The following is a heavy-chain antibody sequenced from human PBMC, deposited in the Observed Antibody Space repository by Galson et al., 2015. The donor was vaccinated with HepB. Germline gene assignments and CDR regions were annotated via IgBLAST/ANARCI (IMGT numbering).Heavy chain of an antibody. CDR1: GFTFSSYG. J-gene: IGHJ4*02. CDR2: IWYDGSNK. D-gene: IGHD3-22*01. Sequence: SLRLSCAASGFTFSSYGMHWVRQAPGKGLEWVAVIWYDGSNKYYADSVKGRFTISRDNSKNTLYLQMNSLRAEDTAVYYCARDPNSSGYYRTTNYFDYWGQGTLVTVSS. V-gene: IGHV3-33*08. CDR3: ARDPNSSGYYRTTNYFDY.